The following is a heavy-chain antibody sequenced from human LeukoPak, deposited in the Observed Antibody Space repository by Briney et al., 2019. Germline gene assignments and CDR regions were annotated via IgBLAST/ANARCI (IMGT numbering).Heavy chain of an antibody. Sequence: SETLSLTCTVSGGSISSSSYYWGWIRQPPGKGLEWIGSIYYSGSTYYNPSLKSRVTISVDTSKNQFSLKLSSVTAADTAVYYCARLEKKTPGRGSYLGWRGKYYFDYWGQGTLVTVSS. D-gene: IGHD1-26*01. CDR1: GGSISSSSYY. CDR2: IYYSGST. V-gene: IGHV4-39*01. CDR3: ARLEKKTPGRGSYLGWRGKYYFDY. J-gene: IGHJ4*02.